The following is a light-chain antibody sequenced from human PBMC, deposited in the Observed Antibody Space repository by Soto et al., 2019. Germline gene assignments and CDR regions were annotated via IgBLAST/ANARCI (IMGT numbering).Light chain of an antibody. CDR2: EGS. V-gene: IGLV2-23*01. J-gene: IGLJ1*01. Sequence: QSALTQPASVSGSPGQSITISCTGTSSDVGSYNLVSWYQQHPGKAPKLMIYEGSKRPSGVSNRFSGSKSGNTASLTISGLQAEDAADYHCCSYAGSSTYVFGTGTKRTVL. CDR1: SSDVGSYNL. CDR3: CSYAGSSTYV.